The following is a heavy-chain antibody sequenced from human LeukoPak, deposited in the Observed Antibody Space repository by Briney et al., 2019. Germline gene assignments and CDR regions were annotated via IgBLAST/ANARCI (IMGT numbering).Heavy chain of an antibody. D-gene: IGHD5-18*01. Sequence: GASVKVSCKASGGTFSSYAISWVRQAPGQGLEWMGRIIPILGIANYAQKFQGRVTITADKSTSTAYMELSSLRSEDTAVYYCARDLLGYSYAGGLLDYWGQGTLVTVSS. J-gene: IGHJ4*02. V-gene: IGHV1-69*04. CDR3: ARDLLGYSYAGGLLDY. CDR2: IIPILGIA. CDR1: GGTFSSYA.